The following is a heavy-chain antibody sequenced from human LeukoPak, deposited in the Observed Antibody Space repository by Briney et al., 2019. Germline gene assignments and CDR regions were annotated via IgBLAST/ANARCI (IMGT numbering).Heavy chain of an antibody. V-gene: IGHV3-11*06. J-gene: IGHJ4*02. CDR2: ISRSSTYT. CDR1: GFPFSDYY. Sequence: GGSLRLSCAASGFPFSDYYMNWIRQAPGKGLEWVSYISRSSTYTNYADSVKGRFTISRDNAKNSLYLQMNSLRVEDTAVYYCARDSSILFDYWGQGTLVTVSS. CDR3: ARDSSILFDY. D-gene: IGHD6-6*01.